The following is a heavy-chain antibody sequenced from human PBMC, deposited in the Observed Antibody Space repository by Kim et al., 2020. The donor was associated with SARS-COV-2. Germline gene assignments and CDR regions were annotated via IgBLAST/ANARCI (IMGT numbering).Heavy chain of an antibody. V-gene: IGHV1-18*01. CDR3: ASATSGYYYASGVYFDH. CDR2: ISAYNGNT. Sequence: ASVKVSCKTAGYSFSSSGISWVRQAPGQGLEWVGWISAYNGNTNYAQRLQGRVTMTTDTYTSTAYMELRDLRADDTAVYYCASATSGYYYASGVYFDHWG. D-gene: IGHD3-22*01. CDR1: GYSFSSSG. J-gene: IGHJ4*01.